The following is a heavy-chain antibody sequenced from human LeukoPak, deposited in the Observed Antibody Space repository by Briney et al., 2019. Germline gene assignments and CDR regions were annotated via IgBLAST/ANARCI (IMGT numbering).Heavy chain of an antibody. J-gene: IGHJ4*02. CDR3: AKETLRWFGEGSYFDY. Sequence: PGGSLRLSCAASGFTFNSYAMSWVRQAPGKGLEWVSTVSGSGDSTYYAESVKGRFTISRDNSKNTMYLQMNSLRAEDTAVYYCAKETLRWFGEGSYFDYWGQGTLVTVSS. D-gene: IGHD3-10*01. CDR2: VSGSGDST. CDR1: GFTFNSYA. V-gene: IGHV3-23*01.